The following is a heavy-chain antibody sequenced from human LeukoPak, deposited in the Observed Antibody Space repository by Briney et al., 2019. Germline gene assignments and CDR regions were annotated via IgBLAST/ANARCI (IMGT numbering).Heavy chain of an antibody. CDR3: ARVDCGDYSKDFDY. D-gene: IGHD4-17*01. CDR1: GGSFSGYY. V-gene: IGHV4-34*01. Sequence: SETLSLTCAVYGGSFSGYYWSWIRQPPGKGLEWIGEINDSGSTNYNPSLKSRVTISVDTSKNQFSLKLSSVTAADTAVYYCARVDCGDYSKDFDYWGQGTLVTVSS. CDR2: INDSGST. J-gene: IGHJ4*02.